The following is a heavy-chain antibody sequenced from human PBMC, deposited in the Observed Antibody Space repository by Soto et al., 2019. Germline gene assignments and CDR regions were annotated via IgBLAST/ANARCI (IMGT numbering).Heavy chain of an antibody. CDR2: ISYDGSNK. J-gene: IGHJ4*02. CDR3: ARLRLTGYFDY. Sequence: PGGSLRLSCADSGFTFSNYGMHWVRQAPGKGLEWVAAISYDGSNKYYADSVEGRLTISRDNSKSTVYLQMNSLRAEDTAIYYCARLRLTGYFDYWGQGTLVTVSS. CDR1: GFTFSNYG. V-gene: IGHV3-30*03.